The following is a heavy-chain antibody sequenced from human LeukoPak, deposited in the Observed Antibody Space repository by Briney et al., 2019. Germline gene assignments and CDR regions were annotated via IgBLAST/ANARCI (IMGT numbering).Heavy chain of an antibody. CDR1: GFTFSSYS. CDR3: ARGAGTFDY. D-gene: IGHD1-26*01. J-gene: IGHJ4*02. Sequence: GGSLRLSCAASGFTFSSYSMNWVRQAPGKGLEWVSYISSSSSTIYYADSVKGRFTISRDNAKNSLYLQMNSLRAEDTAVYYCARGAGTFDYWGQGTLVTVSS. CDR2: ISSSSSTI. V-gene: IGHV3-48*01.